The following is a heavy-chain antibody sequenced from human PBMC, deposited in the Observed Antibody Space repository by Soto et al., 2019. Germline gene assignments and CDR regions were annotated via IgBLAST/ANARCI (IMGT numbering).Heavy chain of an antibody. Sequence: EVQLLESGGGLVQPGGSLRLSCAVSGFSFSSYAMSWVRQAPGKGLEWVSTISGSGGNTYYADSVKGRFTISRDNSKNTLYLQMNSLRVEDTAVYYCAIGVSYYSYYGMDVWGQGTTVTLSS. J-gene: IGHJ6*02. CDR1: GFSFSSYA. V-gene: IGHV3-23*01. CDR2: ISGSGGNT. CDR3: AIGVSYYSYYGMDV.